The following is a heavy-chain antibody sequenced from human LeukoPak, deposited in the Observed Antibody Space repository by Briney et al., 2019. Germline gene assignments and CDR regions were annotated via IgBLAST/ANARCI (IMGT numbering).Heavy chain of an antibody. CDR3: ARRLKRAAGFDP. Sequence: GASVKVSCKASGYTFTSYDINWVRQATGQGLEWMGWMNPNSGNTGYAQKFQGRVTMTRNTSISTAYMELSSLRSEDTAVYYCARRLKRAAGFDPWGQGTLVTVSS. J-gene: IGHJ5*02. CDR1: GYTFTSYD. V-gene: IGHV1-8*01. CDR2: MNPNSGNT. D-gene: IGHD6-25*01.